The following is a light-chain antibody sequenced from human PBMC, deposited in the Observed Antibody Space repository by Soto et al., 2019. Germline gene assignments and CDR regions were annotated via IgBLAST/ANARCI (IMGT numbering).Light chain of an antibody. CDR2: GVN. J-gene: IGLJ2*01. V-gene: IGLV2-8*01. CDR3: SSFGNGNLVI. CDR1: SSDVGFYNS. Sequence: QSALTQPPSASGSPGQSVTISCTGISSDVGFYNSVSWFQHHPGKAPKLIIFGVNRRPSGVPDRFSGSKSDNTASLTVSGLQSEDEANYYCSSFGNGNLVIFGGGTKLTVL.